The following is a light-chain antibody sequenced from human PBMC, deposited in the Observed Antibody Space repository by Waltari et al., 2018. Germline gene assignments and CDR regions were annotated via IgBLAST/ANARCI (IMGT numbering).Light chain of an antibody. J-gene: IGLJ2*01. Sequence: SYELTQPSSVSVSPGQTARITCSGDVLTKNYVRWFRQKPGQAPVLVIYKDRERPSGIPERFSGSSSGTTVTLTITGAQVDDEADYYCYATADKIPGIFGGGTKLTVL. V-gene: IGLV3-27*01. CDR3: YATADKIPGI. CDR2: KDR. CDR1: VLTKNY.